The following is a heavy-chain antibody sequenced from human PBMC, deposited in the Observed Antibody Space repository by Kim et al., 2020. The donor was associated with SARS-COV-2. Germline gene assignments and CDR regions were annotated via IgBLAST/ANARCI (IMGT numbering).Heavy chain of an antibody. D-gene: IGHD3-9*01. J-gene: IGHJ6*01. V-gene: IGHV4-34*01. CDR1: GGSFSGYY. CDR2: INHSGST. Sequence: SETLSLTCAVYGGSFSGYYWSWIRHPPGKGLEWIGEINHSGSTNYNPSLKSRVTISVDTSKNQFSLKLSSVTAADTAVYYCASAGVRYHSKYYYYYGMDV. CDR3: ASAGVRYHSKYYYYYGMDV.